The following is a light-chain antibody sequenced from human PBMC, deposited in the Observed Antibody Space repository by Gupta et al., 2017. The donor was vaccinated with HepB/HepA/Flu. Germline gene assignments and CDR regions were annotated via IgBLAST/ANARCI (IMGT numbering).Light chain of an antibody. CDR3: QQYGSSPQT. CDR2: GAS. CDR1: QSVSSSY. J-gene: IGKJ1*01. Sequence: DIVLTQSPGTLSLSPGERATLYCRASQSVSSSYLAWYQQKPGQAPRLLIYGASSRATGIPDRFSGSGSGTDFTLTISRLEPEDFAVYYCQQYGSSPQTFGQGTKVEIK. V-gene: IGKV3-20*01.